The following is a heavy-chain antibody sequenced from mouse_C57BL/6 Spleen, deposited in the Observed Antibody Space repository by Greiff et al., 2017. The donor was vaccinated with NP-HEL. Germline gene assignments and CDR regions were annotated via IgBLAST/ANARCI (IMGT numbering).Heavy chain of an antibody. V-gene: IGHV1-72*01. CDR3: ARGIDDYYGSSYDYYAMDY. Sequence: QVQLQQPGAELVKPGASVKLSCKASGYTFTSYWMHWVKQRPGRGLEWIGRIDPNSGGTKYNEKFKSKATLTVDKPSSTAYMQLSSLTSEDSAVYYCARGIDDYYGSSYDYYAMDYWGQGTSVTVSS. CDR1: GYTFTSYW. J-gene: IGHJ4*01. CDR2: IDPNSGGT. D-gene: IGHD1-1*01.